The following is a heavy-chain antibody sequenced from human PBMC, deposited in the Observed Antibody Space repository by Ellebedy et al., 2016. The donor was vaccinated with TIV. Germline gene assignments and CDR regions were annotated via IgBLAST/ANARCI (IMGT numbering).Heavy chain of an antibody. J-gene: IGHJ3*02. D-gene: IGHD2-2*01. V-gene: IGHV7-4-1*02. Sequence: AASVKVSCKASGYSISDYAMNWVRQAPGQGLEWMGWINTNANIPSYAQVCTGRFVFSLDTSIHTAYLQITGLEADDIGVYYCARDIRSYAERLLSAFDIWGQGTLVTVSS. CDR1: GYSISDYA. CDR3: ARDIRSYAERLLSAFDI. CDR2: INTNANIP.